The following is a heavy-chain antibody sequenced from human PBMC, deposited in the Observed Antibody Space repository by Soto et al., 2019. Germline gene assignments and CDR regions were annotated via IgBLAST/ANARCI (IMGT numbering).Heavy chain of an antibody. CDR1: GGSISSYY. CDR2: MHHSGST. CDR3: ARAYGGYADY. D-gene: IGHD5-12*01. Sequence: PSETLSLTCTVSGGSISSYYWSWIRQSPGKGLEWIAYMHHSGSTNYNPSLKSRVTISVDTSKNQFSLKLSSVTAADTAVYYCARAYGGYADYWGQGALVTVSS. V-gene: IGHV4-59*01. J-gene: IGHJ4*02.